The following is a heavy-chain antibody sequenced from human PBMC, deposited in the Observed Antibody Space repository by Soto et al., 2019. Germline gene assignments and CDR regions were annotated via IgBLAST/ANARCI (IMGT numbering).Heavy chain of an antibody. CDR1: GFSFSTYW. D-gene: IGHD6-6*01. CDR2: IKEDGSEK. V-gene: IGHV3-7*01. CDR3: ARWYSGPSGMDV. J-gene: IGHJ6*02. Sequence: EVQLVESGGGLVQPGGSLRLSCAASGFSFSTYWMAWVRQAPGKGLEWVANIKEDGSEKYPVDAVEGRFSISGDNAKNSPYLPRTGLRAEDTAVYYCARWYSGPSGMDVWGQGTTVTVSS.